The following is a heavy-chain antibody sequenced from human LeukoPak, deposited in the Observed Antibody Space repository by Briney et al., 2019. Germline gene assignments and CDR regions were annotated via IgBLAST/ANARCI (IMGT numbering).Heavy chain of an antibody. CDR2: TYYSGST. CDR3: ARGSGYCSSTSCLSMDV. V-gene: IGHV4-59*01. Sequence: SETLSLTCTVSGGSISSYYWSWIRQPPGKGLEWIGYTYYSGSTNYNPSLKSRVTISVDTSKNQFSLKLSSVTAADTAVYYCARGSGYCSSTSCLSMDVWGKGTTVTVSS. D-gene: IGHD2-2*01. J-gene: IGHJ6*03. CDR1: GGSISSYY.